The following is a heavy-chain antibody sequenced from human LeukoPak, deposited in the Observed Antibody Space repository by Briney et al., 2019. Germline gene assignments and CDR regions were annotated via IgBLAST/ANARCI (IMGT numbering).Heavy chain of an antibody. CDR2: INYSGST. V-gene: IGHV4-39*01. CDR1: GGSISSSSYY. CDR3: ARLRSGRVLEE. D-gene: IGHD3-3*01. Sequence: SETLSLTCTVSGGSISSSSYYWGWIRQPPGEGLEWLGSINYSGSTYYNLSLKSRVPISVDTPKNQFSLKLSSVTVADTAVYYCARLRSGRVLEEGGQGTLVTVSS. J-gene: IGHJ4*02.